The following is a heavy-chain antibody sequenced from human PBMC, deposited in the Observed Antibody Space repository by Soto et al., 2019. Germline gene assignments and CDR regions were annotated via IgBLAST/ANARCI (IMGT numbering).Heavy chain of an antibody. J-gene: IGHJ4*02. CDR3: ARSPSIAAGGHFDY. Sequence: PGESLKISCKGSGYTFTSYWIGWVRQMPGKGLEWMGIIYPDDSGTRYSPSFQGQVTISADKSISTAYLQWSSLKASDTAMYYCARSPSIAAGGHFDYWGQGTLVTVSS. D-gene: IGHD6-13*01. CDR2: IYPDDSGT. V-gene: IGHV5-51*01. CDR1: GYTFTSYW.